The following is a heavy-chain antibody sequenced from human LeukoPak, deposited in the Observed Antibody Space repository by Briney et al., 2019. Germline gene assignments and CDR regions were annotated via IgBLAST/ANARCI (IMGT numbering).Heavy chain of an antibody. V-gene: IGHV4-59*12. D-gene: IGHD3-10*01. Sequence: SETLSLTCTVSGGSISSYYWSWIRQPPGKGLEWIGYIYYSGSTSHKPSLKSRVTISVDTSKNQFSLKLSSVTAADTAVYYCARGITMVRGVIWAAYSRYYLDYWGQGTLVTVSS. J-gene: IGHJ4*02. CDR1: GGSISSYY. CDR2: IYYSGST. CDR3: ARGITMVRGVIWAAYSRYYLDY.